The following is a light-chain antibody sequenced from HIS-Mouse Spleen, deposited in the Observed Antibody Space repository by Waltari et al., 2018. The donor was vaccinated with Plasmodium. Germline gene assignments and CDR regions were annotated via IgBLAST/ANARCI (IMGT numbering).Light chain of an antibody. CDR1: QSVRSY. Sequence: ELVLTQSPSTLSLPPGERATLSCRASQSVRSYLAWYQQKPGQAPRLLIYDASNRATGIPARFSGSGSGTDFTLTISSLEPEDFAVYYCQQRSNWPITFGPGTKVDIK. J-gene: IGKJ3*01. V-gene: IGKV3-11*01. CDR3: QQRSNWPIT. CDR2: DAS.